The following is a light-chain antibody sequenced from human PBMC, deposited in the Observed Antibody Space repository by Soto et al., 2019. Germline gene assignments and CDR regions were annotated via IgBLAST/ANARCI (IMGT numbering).Light chain of an antibody. CDR3: LQQNNYPPIP. V-gene: IGKV1-17*01. J-gene: IGKJ5*01. CDR2: DAT. Sequence: DIQMTQSPSSLSASVGDRVTITCRASQGIRNDLAWYQQKPGKAPKRLIYDATSLQSGVPSRFSGSGSGKEFTLTIRSLQPEVFATYSCLQQNNYPPIPFGQGTRLEIK. CDR1: QGIRND.